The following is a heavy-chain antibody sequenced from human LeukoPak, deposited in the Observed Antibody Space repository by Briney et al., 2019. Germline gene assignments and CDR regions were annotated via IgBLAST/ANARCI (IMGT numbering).Heavy chain of an antibody. CDR3: ARESEGRAFDI. Sequence: SETLSLTCTVSGGSIGSGSYYWSWIRQPAGKGLEWIGRIYTSGSTNYNPSLKSRVTISVDTSKNQFSLKLSSVTAADTAVYYCARESEGRAFDIWGQGTMVTVSS. J-gene: IGHJ3*02. V-gene: IGHV4-61*02. CDR2: IYTSGST. CDR1: GGSIGSGSYY.